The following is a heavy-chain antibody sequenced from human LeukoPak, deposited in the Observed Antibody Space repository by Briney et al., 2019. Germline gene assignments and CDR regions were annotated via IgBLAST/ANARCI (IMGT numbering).Heavy chain of an antibody. J-gene: IGHJ6*03. CDR1: GGTFSSYA. CDR3: ARAIRGSKIASRYYFYYMDV. V-gene: IGHV1-69*13. D-gene: IGHD3-10*01. CDR2: IIPIFGTA. Sequence: ASVKVSCKASGGTFSSYAISWVRQAPGQGLEWRGGIIPIFGTANYAQKFQGRVTITADESTSTAYMELSSLRSEDTAVYYCARAIRGSKIASRYYFYYMDVWGKGTTVTVSS.